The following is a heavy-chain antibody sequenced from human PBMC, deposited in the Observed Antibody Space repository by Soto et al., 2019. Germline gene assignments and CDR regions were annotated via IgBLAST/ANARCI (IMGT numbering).Heavy chain of an antibody. J-gene: IGHJ4*02. D-gene: IGHD1-26*01. CDR1: GFSFTTYS. V-gene: IGHV3-48*01. CDR2: ISASSTAI. CDR3: ARDFKERSFDW. Sequence: GGSLRLSCAASGFSFTTYSMNWVRQAPGKGLEWVSYISASSTAIYYADSVKARFTISRDNAKNSLYLQMNSLRVEDTAVYYCARDFKERSFDWWGQGTLVTVSS.